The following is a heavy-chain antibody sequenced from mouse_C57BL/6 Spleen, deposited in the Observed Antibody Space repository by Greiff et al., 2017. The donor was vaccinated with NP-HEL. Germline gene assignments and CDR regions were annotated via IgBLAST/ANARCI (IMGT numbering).Heavy chain of an antibody. V-gene: IGHV5-4*01. CDR1: GFTFSSYA. J-gene: IGHJ4*01. CDR3: AREGSPGAMDY. CDR2: ISDGGSYT. Sequence: DVMLVESGGGLVKPGGSLKLSCAASGFTFSSYAMSWVRQTPEKRLEWVATISDGGSYTYYPDNVKGRFTISRDNAKNNLYLQMSHLKSEDTAMYYCAREGSPGAMDYWGQGTSVTVSS.